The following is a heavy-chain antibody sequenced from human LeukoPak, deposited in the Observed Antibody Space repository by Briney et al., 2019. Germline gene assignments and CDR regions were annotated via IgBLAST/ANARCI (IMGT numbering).Heavy chain of an antibody. CDR1: GFTYSVYA. D-gene: IGHD3-16*01. J-gene: IGHJ4*02. CDR3: AKDWGYGVFNY. V-gene: IGHV3-23*01. CDR2: ISGSGGST. Sequence: GGSLRLSCAVSGFTYSVYAMSWVRQAPGKGLEWVSTISGSGGSTYYADSVKGRFTISRDNSKNTLYLQMNSLRAEDTAVYYCAKDWGYGVFNYWGQGTLVTVSS.